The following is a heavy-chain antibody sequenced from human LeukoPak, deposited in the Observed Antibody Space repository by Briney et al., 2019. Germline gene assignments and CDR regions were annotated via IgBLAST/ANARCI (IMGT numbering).Heavy chain of an antibody. V-gene: IGHV3-48*01. J-gene: IGHJ4*02. Sequence: GGSLRLSCAASGFTFSSYAMSWVRQAPGKGLEWVSYISSSSTIYYADSVKGRFTISRDNAKNSLYLQMNSLRAEDTAVYYCARVFIGDYGDYQFDYWGQGTLVTVSS. CDR1: GFTFSSYA. D-gene: IGHD4-17*01. CDR2: ISSSSTI. CDR3: ARVFIGDYGDYQFDY.